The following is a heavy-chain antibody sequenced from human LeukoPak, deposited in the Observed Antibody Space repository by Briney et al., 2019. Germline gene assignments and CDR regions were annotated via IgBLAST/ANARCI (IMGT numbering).Heavy chain of an antibody. J-gene: IGHJ4*02. Sequence: SETLSLTCAVYGGSFSGYYWSWIRQPPGKGLEWIGYIYYSGSTNYNPSLKSRVTLSIETPKNQFSLELTSVTAADTAVYYCARAPTAYCLSTNCQPYFDYWGQGILVTVSS. CDR2: IYYSGST. CDR1: GGSFSGYY. D-gene: IGHD2-2*01. CDR3: ARAPTAYCLSTNCQPYFDY. V-gene: IGHV4-59*12.